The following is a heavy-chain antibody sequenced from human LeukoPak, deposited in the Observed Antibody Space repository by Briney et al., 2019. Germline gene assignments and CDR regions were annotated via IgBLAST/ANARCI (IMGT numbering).Heavy chain of an antibody. J-gene: IGHJ4*02. V-gene: IGHV3-7*01. CDR2: INQDGSAK. CDR1: GFTFSDYW. Sequence: GGSLGLSCAASGFTFSDYWMSWVRQPPGKGLEWVANINQDGSAKYYVDSVKGRFTISRDNAKNSLYLQMSSLRAEDTAVYYCARYTALNISPTIRLDYWGQGILVTVSS. D-gene: IGHD1-26*01. CDR3: ARYTALNISPTIRLDY.